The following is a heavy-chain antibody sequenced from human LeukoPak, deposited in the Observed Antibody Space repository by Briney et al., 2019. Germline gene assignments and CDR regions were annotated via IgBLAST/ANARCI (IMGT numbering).Heavy chain of an antibody. J-gene: IGHJ4*02. Sequence: GGSLRLSCAASGFTFDDYAMHWVRQTPGNGLEWVSGITWNSFTIGYADSVKGRFTISRDSAKNSLYLQMNSLRTEDTALYYCAKERNNRGYSGSPFDYWGQGTLVTVSS. D-gene: IGHD1-26*01. V-gene: IGHV3-9*01. CDR1: GFTFDDYA. CDR3: AKERNNRGYSGSPFDY. CDR2: ITWNSFTI.